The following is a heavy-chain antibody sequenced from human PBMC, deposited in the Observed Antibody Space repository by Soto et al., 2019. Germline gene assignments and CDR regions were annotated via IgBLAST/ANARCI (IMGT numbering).Heavy chain of an antibody. D-gene: IGHD2-2*01. Sequence: GGSLRLSCAASGFTFSSYAMHWVRQAPGKGLEWVAVISYDGSNKYYADSVKGRFTISRDNSKNTLYLQMNSLRAEDTAVYYCAKDGPIVVVPAAKVPYYYYYYMDVWGKGTTVTVSS. V-gene: IGHV3-30-3*01. CDR1: GFTFSSYA. CDR3: AKDGPIVVVPAAKVPYYYYYYMDV. CDR2: ISYDGSNK. J-gene: IGHJ6*03.